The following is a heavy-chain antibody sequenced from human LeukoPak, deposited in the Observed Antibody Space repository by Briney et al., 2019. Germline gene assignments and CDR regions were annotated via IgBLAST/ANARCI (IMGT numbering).Heavy chain of an antibody. Sequence: GGSLRLSCAASGFTFSSYEMKWVRQAPGKGLEWVSYISSSGSTIYYADSVKGRFTISRDNAKNSLYLQMNSLRAEDTAVYYCASTTVTTFPDYWGQGTLVTVSS. CDR3: ASTTVTTFPDY. J-gene: IGHJ4*02. V-gene: IGHV3-48*03. CDR2: ISSSGSTI. CDR1: GFTFSSYE. D-gene: IGHD4-17*01.